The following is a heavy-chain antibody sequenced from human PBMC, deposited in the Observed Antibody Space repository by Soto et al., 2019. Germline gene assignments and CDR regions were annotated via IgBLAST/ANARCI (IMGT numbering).Heavy chain of an antibody. CDR2: INAGNGNT. CDR1: GYTFTNYA. V-gene: IGHV1-3*05. Sequence: QFQLVQSGAEEKKPGASVTVSCKASGYTFTNYATHWVRQAPGQRLEWMGWINAGNGNTKYSQKFQGRVTITRDTSASTAYMELSSLRSEDTAVYYCARVSGYYLPDYWGQGTLGTVSS. CDR3: ARVSGYYLPDY. J-gene: IGHJ4*02. D-gene: IGHD5-12*01.